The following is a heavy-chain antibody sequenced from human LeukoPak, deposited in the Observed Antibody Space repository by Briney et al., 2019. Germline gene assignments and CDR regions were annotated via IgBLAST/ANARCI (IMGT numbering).Heavy chain of an antibody. CDR3: ARRMVWGVAVAGRSLDY. D-gene: IGHD6-19*01. CDR1: GFTFSSYA. CDR2: IYHSGST. Sequence: GSLRLSCAASGFTFSSYAMSWVRQAPGKGLEWIGGIYHSGSTYYNPVLKSRGTISVDTSKNQFSLKLSTVTAADTAVYYCARRMVWGVAVAGRSLDYWGQGTLVTVSS. J-gene: IGHJ4*02. V-gene: IGHV4-38-2*01.